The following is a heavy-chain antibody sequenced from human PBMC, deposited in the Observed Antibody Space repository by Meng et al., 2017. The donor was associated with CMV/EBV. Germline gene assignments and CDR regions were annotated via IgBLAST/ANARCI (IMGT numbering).Heavy chain of an antibody. CDR1: GYTFTGYY. J-gene: IGHJ3*02. D-gene: IGHD2-2*02. CDR3: ARGKVVPAAIGYAFDI. CDR2: INPNSGVT. Sequence: ASVKVSCKASGYTFTGYYMLWVRQAPGQGLEWMGWINPNSGVTNYAQKFQGRVTMTRDTSTSTVYMELSSLRSEDTAVYYCARGKVVPAAIGYAFDIWGQGTMVTVSS. V-gene: IGHV1-2*02.